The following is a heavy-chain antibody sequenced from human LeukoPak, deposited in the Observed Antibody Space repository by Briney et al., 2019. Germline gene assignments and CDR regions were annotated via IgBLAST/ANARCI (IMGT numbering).Heavy chain of an antibody. V-gene: IGHV4-38-2*02. D-gene: IGHD5-18*01. Sequence: SETLSLTCSVSGYSISSGYYWGWIRQPPGRGLEWIGSIYYTGGTLYNPSLKSRVSMSVDTSTNQFSLKLTSVTAADTAVYYCARDRTGRNTAQDDYWGQGTLVTVSS. CDR1: GYSISSGYY. CDR2: IYYTGGT. CDR3: ARDRTGRNTAQDDY. J-gene: IGHJ4*02.